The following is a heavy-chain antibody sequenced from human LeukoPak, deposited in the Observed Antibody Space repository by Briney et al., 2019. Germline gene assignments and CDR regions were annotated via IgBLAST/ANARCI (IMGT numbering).Heavy chain of an antibody. J-gene: IGHJ6*02. V-gene: IGHV3-33*01. CDR1: GFTFSSYG. D-gene: IGHD4-17*01. CDR3: ARDAPYGDYVGGVYYYYYGMDV. Sequence: GRSLRLSCAASGFTFSSYGMHWVRQAPGKGMEWVVVIWYDGSNKYYADSVKGRFTIPRDNSKNTLYLQMNSPRAADTAVYYCARDAPYGDYVGGVYYYYYGMDVWGQGTTVTVSS. CDR2: IWYDGSNK.